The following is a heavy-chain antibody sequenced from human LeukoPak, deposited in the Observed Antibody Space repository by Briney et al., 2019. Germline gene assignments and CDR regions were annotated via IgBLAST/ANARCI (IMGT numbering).Heavy chain of an antibody. CDR1: GFTFSSYS. V-gene: IGHV3-21*01. J-gene: IGHJ4*02. Sequence: GGSLRLSCAASGFTFSSYSMNWVSQAPGKGLEWVSSISTSSSYIYYADSVKGRFTISRDNAKNSLYLQMNSLRAEDTAVYYCARDSGYYDSSGYPSHHFDYWGQGTLVTVSS. CDR3: ARDSGYYDSSGYPSHHFDY. D-gene: IGHD3-22*01. CDR2: ISTSSSYI.